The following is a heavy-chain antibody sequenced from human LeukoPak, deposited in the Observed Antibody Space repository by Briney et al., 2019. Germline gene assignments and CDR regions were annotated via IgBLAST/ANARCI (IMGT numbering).Heavy chain of an antibody. V-gene: IGHV3-23*01. CDR3: AKANIAVAGKYYFDY. Sequence: GGSLRLSCAASGVTFSSYAISWVRLAPGKGLEWVSAISGSGGSTYYADSVKDRFTIARGNAKNTLYLKMNSLRAEDTAVYYCAKANIAVAGKYYFDYWGQGALVTVSS. CDR1: GVTFSSYA. J-gene: IGHJ4*02. D-gene: IGHD6-19*01. CDR2: ISGSGGST.